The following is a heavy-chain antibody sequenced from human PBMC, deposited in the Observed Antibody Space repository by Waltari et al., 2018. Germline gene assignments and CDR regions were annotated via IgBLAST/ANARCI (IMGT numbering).Heavy chain of an antibody. D-gene: IGHD6-13*01. Sequence: EVQLVESGGGLVQPGGSLRLSCAASGFTFSSYWMSWVRQAPGKGLEWVANIKQDGSEKYYVDSVKGRFTISRDNAKNSLYLQMNSLRAEDTAVYYCARDRSSSWYFRFDAFDIWGQGTMVTVSS. V-gene: IGHV3-7*01. CDR3: ARDRSSSWYFRFDAFDI. J-gene: IGHJ3*02. CDR1: GFTFSSYW. CDR2: IKQDGSEK.